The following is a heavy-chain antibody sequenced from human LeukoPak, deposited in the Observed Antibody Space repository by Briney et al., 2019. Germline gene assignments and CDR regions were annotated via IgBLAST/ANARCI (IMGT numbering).Heavy chain of an antibody. J-gene: IGHJ5*02. D-gene: IGHD6-19*01. CDR1: GGSISNYY. V-gene: IGHV4-4*07. Sequence: SETLSLTCTVSGGSISNYYWTWIRQPAGKGLEWIGRIYTSGITDYNPSLKSRVTISVDTSKNQFSLKLSSVTAADTAVYYCAAARLWGSVAGTGNWFDPWGQGTLVTVSS. CDR3: AAARLWGSVAGTGNWFDP. CDR2: IYTSGIT.